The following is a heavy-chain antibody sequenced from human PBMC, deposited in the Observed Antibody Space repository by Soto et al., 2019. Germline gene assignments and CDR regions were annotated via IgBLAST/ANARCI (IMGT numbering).Heavy chain of an antibody. CDR3: ARVLYSSGWVGLGY. V-gene: IGHV1-18*01. CDR1: GYTFTSYG. D-gene: IGHD6-19*01. CDR2: ISAYNGNT. Sequence: ASVKVSCKASGYTFTSYGISWVRQAPGQGLEWMGWISAYNGNTNYAQKLQGRVTMTTDTSTSTAYMELRSLRSEDTAVYYCARVLYSSGWVGLGYWGQGTLVTVSS. J-gene: IGHJ4*02.